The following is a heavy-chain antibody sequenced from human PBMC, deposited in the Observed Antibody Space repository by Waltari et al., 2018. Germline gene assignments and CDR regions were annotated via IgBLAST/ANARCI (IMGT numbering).Heavy chain of an antibody. Sequence: QVQLVESGGAVVQPGRSLRLSCAASGFTFRSYPMHWVRQAPGKGLGWVAVVANDVKIKFYADSVKGRFTISRDNSKNTLYLQMSSLRPEDTAVYYCVKELAVGTGAFDFWGQGTLVTVS. CDR3: VKELAVGTGAFDF. D-gene: IGHD3-9*01. CDR2: VANDVKIK. CDR1: GFTFRSYP. V-gene: IGHV3-30*04. J-gene: IGHJ3*01.